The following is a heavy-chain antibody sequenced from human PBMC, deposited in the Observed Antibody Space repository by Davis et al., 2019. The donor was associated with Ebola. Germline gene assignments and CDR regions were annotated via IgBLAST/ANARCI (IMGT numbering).Heavy chain of an antibody. Sequence: PSETLSLTCAVSGASINPYHWSWIRQPAGKGLEWIGRIYGSGSGNYNPSLKRRVPMSVDTSKNQFSLNLIPVTAADTAVYYCARGRDATNTFDYWGQGTLVTVSS. CDR2: IYGSGSG. CDR1: GASINPYH. V-gene: IGHV4-4*07. CDR3: ARGRDATNTFDY. D-gene: IGHD5-24*01. J-gene: IGHJ4*02.